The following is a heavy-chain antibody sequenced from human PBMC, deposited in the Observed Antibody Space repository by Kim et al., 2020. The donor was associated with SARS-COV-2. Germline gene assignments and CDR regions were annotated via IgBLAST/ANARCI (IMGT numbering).Heavy chain of an antibody. CDR2: IGTAGDT. CDR1: GFTFSSYD. V-gene: IGHV3-13*01. D-gene: IGHD4-17*01. Sequence: GGSLRLSCAASGFTFSSYDMHWVRQATGKGLEWVSAIGTAGDTYYPGSVKGRFTISRENAKNSLYLQMNSLRAGDTAVYYCARGADYGGNYYFDYWAQGTLVTVSS. CDR3: ARGADYGGNYYFDY. J-gene: IGHJ4*02.